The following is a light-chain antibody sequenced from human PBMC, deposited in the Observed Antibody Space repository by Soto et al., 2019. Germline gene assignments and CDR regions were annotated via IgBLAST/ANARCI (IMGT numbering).Light chain of an antibody. Sequence: QSALTQPPSASGSPGQSVTISCTGTSSDVGGYNYVSWYQQHPGKAPKLIIYEVNKRPSGVPDRFSGSKSGNTASLTVSGLQAEDEADYYCSSFGNNLPFGGGTQLTVL. CDR2: EVN. CDR1: SSDVGGYNY. V-gene: IGLV2-8*01. CDR3: SSFGNNLP. J-gene: IGLJ2*01.